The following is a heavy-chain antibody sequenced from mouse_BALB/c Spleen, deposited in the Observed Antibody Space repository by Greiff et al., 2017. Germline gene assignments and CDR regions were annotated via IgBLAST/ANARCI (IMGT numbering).Heavy chain of an antibody. CDR3: GNIYDGYYDAMDY. J-gene: IGHJ4*01. CDR2: INPSTGYT. V-gene: IGHV1-7*01. CDR1: GYTFTSYW. Sequence: VKLQESGAELAKPGASVKMSCKASGYTFTSYWMHWVKQRPGQGLEWIGYINPSTGYTEYNQKFKDKATLTADKSSSTAYMQLSSLTSEDSAVYYCGNIYDGYYDAMDYWGQGTSVTVSS. D-gene: IGHD2-3*01.